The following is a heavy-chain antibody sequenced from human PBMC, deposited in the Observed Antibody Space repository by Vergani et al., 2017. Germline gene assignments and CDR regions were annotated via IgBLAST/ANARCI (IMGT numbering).Heavy chain of an antibody. Sequence: QVQLVESGGGVVQPGRSPRLSCAASGFTFSSYAMHWVRQAPGKGLEWVAVISYDGSNKYYADSVKGRFTISRDNSKNTLYLQMNSLRAEDTAVYYCSLVATQYYFDYWGQGTLVTVSS. J-gene: IGHJ4*02. CDR3: SLVATQYYFDY. CDR1: GFTFSSYA. CDR2: ISYDGSNK. V-gene: IGHV3-30*04. D-gene: IGHD5-12*01.